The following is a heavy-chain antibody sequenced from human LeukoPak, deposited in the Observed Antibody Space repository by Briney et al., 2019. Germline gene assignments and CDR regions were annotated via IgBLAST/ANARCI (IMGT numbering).Heavy chain of an antibody. CDR2: INWNGRIT. Sequence: GGSLRLSCVGSGFSFSSFAMTWVRQVPGRGLEWVSGINWNGRITEYADSVKDRFTISRQNTKNSLYLYMNNLGGEDTALYFCARGSVQLWLRDTYYYMDVWGKGTTVTVSS. CDR1: GFSFSSFA. D-gene: IGHD5-18*01. J-gene: IGHJ6*03. CDR3: ARGSVQLWLRDTYYYMDV. V-gene: IGHV3-20*04.